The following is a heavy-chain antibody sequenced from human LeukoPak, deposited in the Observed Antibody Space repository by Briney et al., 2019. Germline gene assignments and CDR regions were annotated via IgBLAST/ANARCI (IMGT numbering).Heavy chain of an antibody. Sequence: GGPLRLSCAASGFTFSSNAMSWVRQTPGKGLEWVSTISGSGGNTYYADSAKGRFTISRDNSKNTLYLQMNGLRAEDTAVYYCAKGARESYYFDYWGQGTLVTVSS. V-gene: IGHV3-23*01. J-gene: IGHJ4*02. CDR3: AKGARESYYFDY. CDR1: GFTFSSNA. CDR2: ISGSGGNT. D-gene: IGHD3-10*01.